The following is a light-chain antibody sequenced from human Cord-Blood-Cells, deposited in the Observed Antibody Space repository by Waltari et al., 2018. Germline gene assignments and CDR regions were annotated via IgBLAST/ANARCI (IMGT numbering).Light chain of an antibody. CDR1: SSDVGSYNL. CDR2: EGS. Sequence: QSALTQPASVSGSPGQSITISCTGTSSDVGSYNLVSWYQQHPGKAPKLLIYEGSKRPSGVSNRVSCSRSCNTASLTISGLQAEDEADYYCCSYAGSSTWVFGGGTKLTVL. V-gene: IGLV2-23*01. CDR3: CSYAGSSTWV. J-gene: IGLJ3*02.